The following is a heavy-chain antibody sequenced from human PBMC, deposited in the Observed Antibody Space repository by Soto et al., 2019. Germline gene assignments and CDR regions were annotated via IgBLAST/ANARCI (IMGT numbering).Heavy chain of an antibody. J-gene: IGHJ4*02. CDR3: ARGGGNGIDY. Sequence: QVQLQQWGAGLLKPSETLSLTCAVYGGSFSGHNWSWIRQPPGKGLEWIGEINHRGISNYSPSLXTXVXIXXETSKNQSSLKLSSVTAADTAVYYCARGGGNGIDYWGQGTLVTVSS. CDR1: GGSFSGHN. CDR2: INHRGIS. V-gene: IGHV4-34*01. D-gene: IGHD2-15*01.